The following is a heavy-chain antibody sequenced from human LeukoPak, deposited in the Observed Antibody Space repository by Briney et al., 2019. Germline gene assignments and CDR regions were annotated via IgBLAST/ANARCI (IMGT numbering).Heavy chain of an antibody. V-gene: IGHV5-51*01. Sequence: GESLKISCKGSGCTFTNYWIGWVRQMPGKGLEWMGMIYPGDSDTRYSPSFQGHVTISADKSITTAYLQWSSLKASDTAMYYCARHIGLTTRYFDYWGQGTLVTVSS. CDR1: GCTFTNYW. J-gene: IGHJ4*02. D-gene: IGHD4/OR15-4a*01. CDR2: IYPGDSDT. CDR3: ARHIGLTTRYFDY.